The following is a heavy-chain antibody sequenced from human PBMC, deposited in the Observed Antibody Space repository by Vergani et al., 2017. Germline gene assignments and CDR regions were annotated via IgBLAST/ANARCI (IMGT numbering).Heavy chain of an antibody. Sequence: EVQLLESGGGLVQPGGSLRLTCAASEFTFSNYAMNWVRPAPGKGLEWVSGISGSGVSAYYTDSVKGRFTISRDNSKNMLFLQMNNLRTEDMAIYYCAKQYFVSGNYLFDYWGQGTLFTVSS. J-gene: IGHJ4*02. CDR2: ISGSGVSA. D-gene: IGHD3-10*01. CDR1: EFTFSNYA. CDR3: AKQYFVSGNYLFDY. V-gene: IGHV3-23*01.